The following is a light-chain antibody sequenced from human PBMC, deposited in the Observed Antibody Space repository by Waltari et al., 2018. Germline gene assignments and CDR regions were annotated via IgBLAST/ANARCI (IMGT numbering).Light chain of an antibody. CDR1: QSVSNY. CDR3: EQTYSVLYS. V-gene: IGKV1-39*01. CDR2: GSS. Sequence: DIQMTQSPSSLSASVGDSITITCRASQSVSNYLNWYQQKPGKPPKLLIFGSSSLQSAVPSSISGSGSGTDSTLTIISLQPVDFAAYDCEQTYSVLYSAGQGAKL. J-gene: IGKJ2*03.